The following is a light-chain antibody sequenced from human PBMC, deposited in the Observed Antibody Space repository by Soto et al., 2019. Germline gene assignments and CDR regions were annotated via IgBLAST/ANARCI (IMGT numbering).Light chain of an antibody. CDR1: SSDVGGYEY. CDR3: SSYTTANTYV. CDR2: EVS. V-gene: IGLV2-14*01. J-gene: IGLJ1*01. Sequence: VLTQPASVSGSPGQSITISCTGTSSDVGGYEYVSWYQHHPGKAPKLMIYEVSNRPSGVSHRFSGSKSGNTASLTISGLQAEDEADYYCSSYTTANTYVFGTGTKVTVL.